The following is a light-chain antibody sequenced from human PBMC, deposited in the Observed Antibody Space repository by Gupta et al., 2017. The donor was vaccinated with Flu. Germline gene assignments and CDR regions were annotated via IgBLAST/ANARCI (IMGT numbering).Light chain of an antibody. CDR3: QQYYSNPLT. CDR1: QSVLYSSNNKNY. CDR2: WAS. Sequence: LAQRATVNCKSSQSVLYSSNNKNYLTWYQQKPGQPPKLLIDWASTLESGVPARFSGSGSETDFTLTISSVQAEDVAVYFCQQYYSNPLTFGGGTKVEIK. V-gene: IGKV4-1*01. J-gene: IGKJ4*01.